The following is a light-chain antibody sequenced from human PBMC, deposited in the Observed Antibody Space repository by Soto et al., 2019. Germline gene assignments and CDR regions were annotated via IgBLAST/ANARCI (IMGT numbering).Light chain of an antibody. J-gene: IGKJ5*01. Sequence: EIVLTQSPVTLSLSPGDRATLSCRASQTVSTYLAWYQQKPGQAPRLLIYDASYRATGIPARFSGSGSGTDFTLTLTSLEPEDFEVSYCQQRNNWPPDITFGQGTRLDIK. CDR2: DAS. V-gene: IGKV3-11*01. CDR3: QQRNNWPPDIT. CDR1: QTVSTY.